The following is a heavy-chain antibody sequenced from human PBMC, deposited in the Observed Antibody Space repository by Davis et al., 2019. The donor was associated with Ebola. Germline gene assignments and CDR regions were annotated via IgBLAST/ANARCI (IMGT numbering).Heavy chain of an antibody. CDR3: ARDVAAPGWFDP. V-gene: IGHV1-18*04. CDR2: ISAYNGNT. CDR1: GYTFTSYG. J-gene: IGHJ5*02. Sequence: GGSLRLSCKGSGYTFTSYGISWVRQAPGQGLEWMGWISAYNGNTNYAQKLQGRVTMTTDTSTSTAYMELRSLRSDDTAVYYCARDVAAPGWFDPWGQGTLVTVSS. D-gene: IGHD6-13*01.